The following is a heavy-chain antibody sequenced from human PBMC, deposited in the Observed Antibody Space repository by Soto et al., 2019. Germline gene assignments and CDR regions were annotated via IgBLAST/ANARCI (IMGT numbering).Heavy chain of an antibody. CDR2: INAGNGNT. D-gene: IGHD3-22*01. CDR3: ATDLDYYDRAFDC. J-gene: IGHJ4*02. Sequence: ASVKVSCKASGYTFTSYAMHWVRQAPGQRLEWMGWINAGNGNTKYSQKFQGRVTITRDTSASTAYMELSSLRSEDTAVYYCATDLDYYDRAFDCWGQGTLVTVSS. V-gene: IGHV1-3*01. CDR1: GYTFTSYA.